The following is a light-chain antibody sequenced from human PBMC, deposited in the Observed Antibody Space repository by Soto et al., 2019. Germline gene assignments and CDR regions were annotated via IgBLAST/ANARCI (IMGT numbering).Light chain of an antibody. CDR2: GAS. J-gene: IGKJ1*01. Sequence: ETVMTQSPATLSVSPGERATLSCRASQSVSSKLAWYQQKPGQAPRLLIYGASTRATGIPARFSGSGSGTDFTLTISSLQPEDFATYYCQQSYNTPPTFGQGTKVE. V-gene: IGKV3-15*01. CDR1: QSVSSK. CDR3: QQSYNTPPT.